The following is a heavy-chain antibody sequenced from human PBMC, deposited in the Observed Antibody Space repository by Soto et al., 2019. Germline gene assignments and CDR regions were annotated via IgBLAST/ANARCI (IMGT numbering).Heavy chain of an antibody. CDR2: ISSSSSYI. CDR3: ARDPPSYYYDSSRFAS. D-gene: IGHD3-22*01. Sequence: PGGSLRLSCAASGFTFSSYSMNCVRQAPGKGLEWFSSISSSSSYIYYADSVKGRFIISRDNAKNSLFLQMNSLRAEDTAVYYCARDPPSYYYDSSRFASSGQRTLVTVSS. CDR1: GFTFSSYS. J-gene: IGHJ5*01. V-gene: IGHV3-21*01.